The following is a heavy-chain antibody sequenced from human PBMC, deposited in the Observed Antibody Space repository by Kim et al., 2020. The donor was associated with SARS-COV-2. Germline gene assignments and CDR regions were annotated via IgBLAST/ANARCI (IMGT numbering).Heavy chain of an antibody. J-gene: IGHJ6*02. CDR2: ISSSGSTI. CDR3: ARGGKIGYYYYGMDV. CDR1: GFTFSSYE. V-gene: IGHV3-48*03. Sequence: GGSLRLSCAASGFTFSSYEMNWVRQAPGKGLEWVSYISSSGSTIYYADSVKGRFTISRDNAKNSLYLQMKSLRAEDTAVYYCARGGKIGYYYYGMDVWGQGTTVTVSS.